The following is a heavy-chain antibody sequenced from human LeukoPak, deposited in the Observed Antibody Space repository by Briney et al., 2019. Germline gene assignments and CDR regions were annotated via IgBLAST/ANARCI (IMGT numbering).Heavy chain of an antibody. V-gene: IGHV3-48*01. D-gene: IGHD3-22*01. Sequence: GGSLRLSCAASGFTFSSYEMNWVRQAPGKGLEWVSYISSSSTTIYYADSVKGRFTISRDSAKNSLYLQMNSLRAEDTAVYYCARGGGYYLPLIDYWGQGTLVTVSS. CDR2: ISSSSTTI. J-gene: IGHJ4*02. CDR1: GFTFSSYE. CDR3: ARGGGYYLPLIDY.